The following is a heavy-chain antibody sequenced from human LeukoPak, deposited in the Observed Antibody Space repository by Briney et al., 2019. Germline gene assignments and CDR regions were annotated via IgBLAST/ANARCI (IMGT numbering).Heavy chain of an antibody. CDR2: ISGSGGST. CDR3: AKDRHYESNVLGY. V-gene: IGHV3-23*01. D-gene: IGHD3-22*01. Sequence: GGSLRLSCAASGFTFSSYAMSWVRQAPGKGLEWVSAISGSGGSTYYADSVKGRFTISRDNSKNTVYLQMNSLRAEDTAVYYCAKDRHYESNVLGYWGQGTLVTVSS. J-gene: IGHJ4*02. CDR1: GFTFSSYA.